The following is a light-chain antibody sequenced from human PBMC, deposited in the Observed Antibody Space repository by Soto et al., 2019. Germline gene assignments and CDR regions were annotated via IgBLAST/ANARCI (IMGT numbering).Light chain of an antibody. CDR2: DAS. J-gene: IGKJ1*01. Sequence: EILMTQSTATLSVSPGERATLSCRASQSVSSNLAWYQQKPGQAPRLLIYDASTRATGIPARFSGSGSGTEFTITISSVQSEDFAVYYCQQYNNWPPTFGQGTKVDI. CDR3: QQYNNWPPT. V-gene: IGKV3-15*01. CDR1: QSVSSN.